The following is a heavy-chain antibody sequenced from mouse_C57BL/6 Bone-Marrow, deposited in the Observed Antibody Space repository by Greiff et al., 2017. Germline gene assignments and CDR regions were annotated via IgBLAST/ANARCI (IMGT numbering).Heavy chain of an antibody. Sequence: DVKLVEPGGDLVMPGGSLKLSCAASGFTFSSYGMSWVRQTPDKRLEWVATISSGGSYTYYPESVKGRFTISRDNAKNTRYLQLSSLKSEDTAMCYRARTPATDWGQGTTLTVSS. CDR2: ISSGGSYT. CDR3: ARTPATD. V-gene: IGHV5-6*02. J-gene: IGHJ2*01. CDR1: GFTFSSYG.